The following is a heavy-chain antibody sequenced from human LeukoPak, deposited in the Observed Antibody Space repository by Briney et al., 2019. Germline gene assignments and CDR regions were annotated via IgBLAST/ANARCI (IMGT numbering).Heavy chain of an antibody. J-gene: IGHJ4*02. CDR3: AKVVGATTGYFDY. D-gene: IGHD1-26*01. CDR1: GITLSNYG. CDR2: ISDSGGRT. V-gene: IGHV3-23*01. Sequence: TGGSLRLSCAVSGITLSNYGMTWVRQAPGKGLEWVAGISDSGGRTNYADSVKGRFTISRDNSKNTVSLQMGSLRAEDTAVYYCAKVVGATTGYFDYWGQGTLVTVSS.